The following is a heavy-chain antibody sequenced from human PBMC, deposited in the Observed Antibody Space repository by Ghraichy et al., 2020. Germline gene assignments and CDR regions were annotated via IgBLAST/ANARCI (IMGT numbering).Heavy chain of an antibody. V-gene: IGHV3-21*01. Sequence: GGSLRLSCAASGFTFSSYSMNWVRQAPGKGLEWVSSISSSSSCMYYADAVKGQFTISRDNDKNSLYLQMNSRRAEDTAVYYCSRGPYSGSYYSAENYWYFDLWGRGTLVTVSS. CDR3: SRGPYSGSYYSAENYWYFDL. D-gene: IGHD1-26*01. CDR1: GFTFSSYS. CDR2: ISSSSSCM. J-gene: IGHJ2*01.